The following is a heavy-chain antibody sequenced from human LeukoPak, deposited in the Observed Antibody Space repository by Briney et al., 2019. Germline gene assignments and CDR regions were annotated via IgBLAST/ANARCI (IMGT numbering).Heavy chain of an antibody. CDR1: GYSISSGYY. CDR3: TRNAAYCLDF. CDR2: ISHSGST. D-gene: IGHD2-21*01. V-gene: IGHV4-38-2*02. J-gene: IGHJ4*02. Sequence: SETLSLTCTVSGYSISSGYYWGWIRQPPGKGLEWIGEISHSGSTNYNPSLKSRVTISADESKNQFFLKLNSVTAADTAVYYCTRNAAYCLDFWGQGTPVTVSS.